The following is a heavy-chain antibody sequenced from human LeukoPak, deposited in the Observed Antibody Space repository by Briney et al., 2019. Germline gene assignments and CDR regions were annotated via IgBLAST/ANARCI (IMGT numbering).Heavy chain of an antibody. CDR2: ISSRSSTI. CDR3: TRDTTAWVY. Sequence: GGSLTLSCAASGFTFSTYSMNWVRQPPGRGLEWVSYISSRSSTIKYTDSVEGRFTISRDNANNSLYLQMNSLRDEDTAVYYCTRDTTAWVYWGQGTLVTVSS. V-gene: IGHV3-48*02. D-gene: IGHD4-17*01. CDR1: GFTFSTYS. J-gene: IGHJ4*02.